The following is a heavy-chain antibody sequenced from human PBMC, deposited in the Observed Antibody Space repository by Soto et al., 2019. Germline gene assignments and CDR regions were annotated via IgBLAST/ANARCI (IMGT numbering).Heavy chain of an antibody. D-gene: IGHD5-18*01. V-gene: IGHV3-21*01. Sequence: GGSLRLSCAASGFTFSSYSMNWVRQAPGKGLEWVSSISSSSSYIYYADSVKGRFTISRDNAKNSLYLQMNSLRAEDTAVYYCAREEQIQLWLGWFDPWGQGTLVTVS. CDR1: GFTFSSYS. CDR2: ISSSSSYI. J-gene: IGHJ5*02. CDR3: AREEQIQLWLGWFDP.